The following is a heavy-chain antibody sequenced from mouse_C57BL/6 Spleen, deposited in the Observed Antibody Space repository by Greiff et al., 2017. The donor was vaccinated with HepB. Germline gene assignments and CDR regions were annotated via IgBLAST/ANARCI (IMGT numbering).Heavy chain of an antibody. CDR1: GFSLTSYG. D-gene: IGHD1-1*01. CDR3: AKSDYYGSSPGAMDY. Sequence: VQLQQSGPGLVQPSQSLSITCTVSGFSLTSYGVHWVRQSPGKGLEWLGVIWRGGSTDYNAAFMSRLSITKDNSKSQVFFKMNSLQADDTARYYCAKSDYYGSSPGAMDYWGQGTSVTVSS. J-gene: IGHJ4*01. CDR2: IWRGGST. V-gene: IGHV2-5*01.